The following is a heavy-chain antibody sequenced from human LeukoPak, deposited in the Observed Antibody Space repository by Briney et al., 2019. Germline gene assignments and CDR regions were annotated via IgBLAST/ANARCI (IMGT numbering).Heavy chain of an antibody. CDR2: IYSGGST. J-gene: IGHJ4*02. D-gene: IGHD3-16*01. CDR1: GFTVSSNY. V-gene: IGHV3-66*01. CDR3: ARVGYTVPMITFGGAGDYFDY. Sequence: GGSLRLSCAASGFTVSSNYMSWVRQAPGKGLEWVSVIYSGGSTYYADSVKGRFTISRDNSKNTLYLQMNSLRAEDTAVYYCARVGYTVPMITFGGAGDYFDYWGQGTLVTVSS.